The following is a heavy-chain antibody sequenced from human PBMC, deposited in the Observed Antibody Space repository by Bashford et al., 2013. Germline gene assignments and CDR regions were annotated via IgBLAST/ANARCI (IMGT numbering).Heavy chain of an antibody. Sequence: GSLRLSCAASGFTFSSYGMHWVRQAPGKGLEWVAVISYDGSNKYYADSVKGRFTISRDNSKNTLYLQMNSLRAEDTAVYYCAKEALARALDYWGQGTLVTVSS. V-gene: IGHV3-30*18. CDR1: GFTFSSYG. CDR3: AKEALARALDY. CDR2: ISYDGSNK. J-gene: IGHJ4*02. D-gene: IGHD6-6*01.